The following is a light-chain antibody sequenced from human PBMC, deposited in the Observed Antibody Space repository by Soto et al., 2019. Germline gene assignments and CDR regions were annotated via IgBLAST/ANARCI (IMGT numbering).Light chain of an antibody. CDR2: DVS. V-gene: IGLV2-14*01. J-gene: IGLJ2*01. CDR3: SSYTSGSTLVV. Sequence: QSALTQPASVSGSPGQSITISCTGTSSDVGGYNYVSWYQQHPGKAPKLMIYDVSNRPSGVSNRFSGSKSGNTASLTISELQAEDEADYYCSSYTSGSTLVVFGGGTKLTVL. CDR1: SSDVGGYNY.